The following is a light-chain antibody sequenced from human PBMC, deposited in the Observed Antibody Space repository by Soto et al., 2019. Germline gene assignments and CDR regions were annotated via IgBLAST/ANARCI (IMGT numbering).Light chain of an antibody. Sequence: QSALTQPRSVSGSPGQSVTISCTGTSRDVGGYNYVSWYQQHPGKAPKLMILDVSQRPSGVPDRFSGSKFGSTASLTISGLQAEDEAAYYCFSYAGGYSFVFGTGTKVTVL. CDR3: FSYAGGYSFV. CDR1: SRDVGGYNY. V-gene: IGLV2-11*01. CDR2: DVS. J-gene: IGLJ1*01.